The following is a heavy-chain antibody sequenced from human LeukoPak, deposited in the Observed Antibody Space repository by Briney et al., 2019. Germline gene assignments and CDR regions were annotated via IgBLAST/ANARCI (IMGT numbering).Heavy chain of an antibody. CDR1: GGSFSGYY. Sequence: PSETLSLTCAVYGGSFSGYYWSWIRQPPGKGLEWIGEINHSGSTNYNPSLKSRVTISVDTSKNQFSLKLSSVTAADTAVHYCARGNDFWSGYYWAALDYWGQGTLVTVSS. CDR2: INHSGST. CDR3: ARGNDFWSGYYWAALDY. D-gene: IGHD3-3*01. J-gene: IGHJ4*02. V-gene: IGHV4-34*01.